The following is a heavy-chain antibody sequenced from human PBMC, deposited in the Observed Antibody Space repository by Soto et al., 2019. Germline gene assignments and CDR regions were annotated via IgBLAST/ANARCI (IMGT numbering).Heavy chain of an antibody. CDR1: GFTFSSYG. V-gene: IGHV3-30*18. D-gene: IGHD3-3*01. CDR2: ISYDGSNK. CDR3: AKVPTDDFWSGYSSDY. J-gene: IGHJ4*02. Sequence: GGSLRLSCAASGFTFSSYGMHWVRQAPGTGLEWVAVISYDGSNKYYADSVKGRFTISRDNSKNTLYLQMNSLRAEDTAVYYCAKVPTDDFWSGYSSDYWGQGTLVTVSS.